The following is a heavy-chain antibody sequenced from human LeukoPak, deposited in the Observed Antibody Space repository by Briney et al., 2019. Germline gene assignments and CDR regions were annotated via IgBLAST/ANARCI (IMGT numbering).Heavy chain of an antibody. D-gene: IGHD3-3*01. CDR1: GFTFSSYA. CDR2: ISGSGGST. J-gene: IGHJ4*02. V-gene: IGHV3-23*01. Sequence: GGSLRLSCAASGFTFSSYAMSWVRQAPGKGPEWVSAISGSGGSTYYADSVKGRFTISRDNSKNTLYLQMNSLRAEDTAVYYCAKDYDFWSGYYQVSTPDYWGQGTLVTVSS. CDR3: AKDYDFWSGYYQVSTPDY.